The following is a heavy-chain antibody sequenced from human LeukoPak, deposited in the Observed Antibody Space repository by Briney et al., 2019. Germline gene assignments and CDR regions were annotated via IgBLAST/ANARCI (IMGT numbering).Heavy chain of an antibody. CDR3: ARVTAVAGTRTSGYYYALDV. Sequence: ASVKVSCKASGHTFIAYYMYWVRRAPGQGPECVGWINPNSGDTNYAQKFQGRVTMTRDTSISTAYMELSSLRSDDTAVYYCARVTAVAGTRTSGYYYALDVWGQGTTVTVSS. J-gene: IGHJ6*02. V-gene: IGHV1-2*02. D-gene: IGHD6-19*01. CDR1: GHTFIAYY. CDR2: INPNSGDT.